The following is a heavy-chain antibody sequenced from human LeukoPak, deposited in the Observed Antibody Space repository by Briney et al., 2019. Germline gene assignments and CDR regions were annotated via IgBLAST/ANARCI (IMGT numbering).Heavy chain of an antibody. CDR2: IYTNGNS. D-gene: IGHD5-24*01. CDR3: ARLPGDGYAFYFDY. Sequence: PSQTLSLTCTVSGGSISSGVYYWSWIRQPAGKGLEWIGRIYTNGNSDYDPSLESRVTILLDTSKNQFSLRLNSVTAADTAVYYCARLPGDGYAFYFDYWGQGTLVTVSS. J-gene: IGHJ4*02. CDR1: GGSISSGVYY. V-gene: IGHV4-61*02.